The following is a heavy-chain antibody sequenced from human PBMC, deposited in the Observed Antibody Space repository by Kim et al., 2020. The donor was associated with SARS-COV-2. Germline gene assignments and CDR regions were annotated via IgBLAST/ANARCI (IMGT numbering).Heavy chain of an antibody. CDR3: AKDRNYYDSSGGAFDI. Sequence: GGSLRLSCAASGFTFDDYAMHWVRQAPGKGLEWVSGISWNNGSIGYADSVKGRFTISRDNAKNSLYLQMNSLRAEDTALYYCAKDRNYYDSSGGAFDIWGQGTMVTVSS. V-gene: IGHV3-9*01. CDR1: GFTFDDYA. J-gene: IGHJ3*02. CDR2: ISWNNGSI. D-gene: IGHD3-22*01.